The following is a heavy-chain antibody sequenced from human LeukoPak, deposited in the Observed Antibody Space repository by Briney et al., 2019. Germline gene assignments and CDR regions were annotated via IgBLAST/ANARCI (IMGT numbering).Heavy chain of an antibody. CDR1: GFTFSSYW. V-gene: IGHV3-7*01. Sequence: GGSLRLSCAAYGFTFSSYWMSWDRQAPGKGLEWVANIKQDGSEKYYVDSVKGRFTLSRDNAKNSLYLQMSSLRAEDTAVYYCARFGTYLDYFDNWGQGSLVTVSS. J-gene: IGHJ4*02. D-gene: IGHD1-26*01. CDR2: IKQDGSEK. CDR3: ARFGTYLDYFDN.